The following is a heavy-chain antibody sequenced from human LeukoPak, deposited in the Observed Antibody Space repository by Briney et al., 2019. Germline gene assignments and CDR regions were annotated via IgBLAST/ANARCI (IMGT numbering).Heavy chain of an antibody. CDR3: ARGRKYDFWSGYLRRTPGDDPNYYYYYMDV. CDR2: IIPIFGTA. J-gene: IGHJ6*03. CDR1: GGTFSSYA. V-gene: IGHV1-69*06. D-gene: IGHD3-3*01. Sequence: GASVKVSCKASGGTFSSYAISWVRQAPGQGLEWMGGIIPIFGTANYAQKFQGRVTITADKSTSTAYMELSSLRSEDTAVYYCARGRKYDFWSGYLRRTPGDDPNYYYYYMDVWGKGTTVTVSS.